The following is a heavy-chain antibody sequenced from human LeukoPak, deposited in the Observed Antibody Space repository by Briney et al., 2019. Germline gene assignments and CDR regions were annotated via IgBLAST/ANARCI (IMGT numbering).Heavy chain of an antibody. CDR3: ARAKSFDYGGNPLDY. CDR1: GFTFSSYA. CDR2: ISSSSSYI. J-gene: IGHJ4*02. V-gene: IGHV3-21*01. Sequence: GGSLRLSCAASGFTFSSYAMSWVRQAPGKGLEWVSSISSSSSYIYYADSVKGRFTISRDNAKNSLYLQMNSLRAEDTAVYYCARAKSFDYGGNPLDYWGQGTLVTVSS. D-gene: IGHD4-23*01.